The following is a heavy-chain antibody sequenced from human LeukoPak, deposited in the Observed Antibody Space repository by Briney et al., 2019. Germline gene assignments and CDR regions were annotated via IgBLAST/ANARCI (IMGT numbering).Heavy chain of an antibody. CDR1: GYTFTSYG. J-gene: IGHJ4*02. Sequence: ASVKVTCKASGYTFTSYGISWVGQAPGQGREWMGWISAYNGNTNYAQKLQGRVTMTTDTSTSTAYMELRSLRSDDTAVYYCARVVGYFDCHDYWGQGTPVTVSS. D-gene: IGHD3-9*01. CDR3: ARVVGYFDCHDY. CDR2: ISAYNGNT. V-gene: IGHV1-18*01.